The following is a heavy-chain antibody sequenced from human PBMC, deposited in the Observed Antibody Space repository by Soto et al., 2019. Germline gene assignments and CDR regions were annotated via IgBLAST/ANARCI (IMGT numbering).Heavy chain of an antibody. D-gene: IGHD5-12*01. V-gene: IGHV3-11*04. CDR2: LTQSGHAT. J-gene: IGHJ4*02. Sequence: QVQLVESGGDLVKPGGSLRLSCAASGFTFSDYYMSWIRQTPGKGLEWVSYLTQSGHATVYADSVRGRFTISRDNNKNSLYLQMNSLRDEDTGVYYCARAIRGYQSSGGYLGQGTLVTVSS. CDR3: ARAIRGYQSSGGY. CDR1: GFTFSDYY.